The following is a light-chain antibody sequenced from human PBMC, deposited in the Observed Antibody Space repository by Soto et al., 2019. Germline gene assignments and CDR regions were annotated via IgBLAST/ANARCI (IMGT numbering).Light chain of an antibody. Sequence: DIQMTQSPSSLSASVGDRVTITCRASQTVTNSLNWYQQKPGKAPNLLIYAASSLQSGVPSRFSGSGSGTDFTLTISSLQPEDFATYYCLQHDSYPLTFGQGTRLEIK. CDR1: QTVTNS. V-gene: IGKV1-39*01. CDR2: AAS. CDR3: LQHDSYPLT. J-gene: IGKJ5*01.